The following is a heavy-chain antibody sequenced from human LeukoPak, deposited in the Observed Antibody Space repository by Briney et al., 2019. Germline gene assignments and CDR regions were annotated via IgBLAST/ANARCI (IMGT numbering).Heavy chain of an antibody. D-gene: IGHD6-13*01. J-gene: IGHJ3*02. CDR3: ARDRGMLAAAFDI. CDR1: GFTFSSYS. Sequence: GGSLRLSCAASGFTFSSYSMNWVRQAPGKGLGWVSSISSSSSYIYYADSVKGRFTISRDNAKNSLYLQMNSLRAEDTAVYYCARDRGMLAAAFDIWGQGTVVTVSS. V-gene: IGHV3-21*01. CDR2: ISSSSSYI.